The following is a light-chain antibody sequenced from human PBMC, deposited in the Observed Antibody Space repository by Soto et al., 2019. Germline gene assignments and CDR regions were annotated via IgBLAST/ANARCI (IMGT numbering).Light chain of an antibody. Sequence: DIQMTQSPSTLSASVGDRVTITCRASQSIINWLGWYQQKPGKAPKLLIYKASSLESGVPSRFSGSGSGTDFTLTINRLQPDDFATYYCQHYNSFPWTFGQGTKGDIK. CDR1: QSIINW. CDR2: KAS. V-gene: IGKV1-5*03. J-gene: IGKJ1*01. CDR3: QHYNSFPWT.